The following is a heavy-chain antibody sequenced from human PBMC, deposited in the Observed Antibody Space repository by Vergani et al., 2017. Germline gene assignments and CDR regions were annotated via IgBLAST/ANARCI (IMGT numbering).Heavy chain of an antibody. D-gene: IGHD6-19*01. CDR1: FDSIRNLY. CDR3: ASDTHSGQRADR. J-gene: IGHJ5*02. V-gene: IGHV4-59*11. CDR2: IHYSENT. Sequence: QLLLQESDPGLVKPSETLSLTCSVSFDSIRNLYCNWIRQPPGKGLEWIGSIHYSENTNYNPSLKTRVTISVDTSKNQFSLTLTSVTAADTAVYYCASDTHSGQRADRWGQGILVTVTS.